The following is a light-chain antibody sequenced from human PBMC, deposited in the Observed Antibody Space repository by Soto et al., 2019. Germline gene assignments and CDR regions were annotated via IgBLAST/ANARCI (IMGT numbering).Light chain of an antibody. CDR3: HQYGSSPYT. V-gene: IGKV3-20*01. CDR1: QSLSSNF. CDR2: DAS. Sequence: IVLTQSPGTLSLSPGDRATLSCRASQSLSSNFLAWYQHKPGQAPRLLIFDASSRATGIPDRFSGSGSGTDSTLTISGLEPEDFTVYYCHQYGSSPYTFGQGTKLEIK. J-gene: IGKJ2*01.